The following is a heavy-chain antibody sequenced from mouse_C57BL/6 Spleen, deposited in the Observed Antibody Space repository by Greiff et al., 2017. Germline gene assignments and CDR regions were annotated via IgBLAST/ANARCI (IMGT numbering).Heavy chain of an antibody. J-gene: IGHJ2*01. D-gene: IGHD2-2*01. CDR3: ARDAGYDFDY. Sequence: EVKLMESGGDLVKPGGSLKLSCAASGFSFSSYGMYWVRQTPDKRLEWVATLSSGGSYNSYPDSVMGRFTISRDNAKNTLYLQMISLKSEDTAMYYCARDAGYDFDYWGQGTTLTVSS. V-gene: IGHV5-6*01. CDR2: LSSGGSYN. CDR1: GFSFSSYG.